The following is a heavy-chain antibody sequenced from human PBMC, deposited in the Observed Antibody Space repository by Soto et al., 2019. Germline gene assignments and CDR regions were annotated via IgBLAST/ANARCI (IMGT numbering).Heavy chain of an antibody. Sequence: QVQLQQSGPGLVKPSQILSLTCTISGDSVSSNIATWNWIRQSPSRGLEWLGRTYYRSRWYNDYAPSVKSRITINPDTSKNHVSLQLNSVTPEDTAVYYCARERGFLSEAFDIWGRGTMVTVSS. CDR3: ARERGFLSEAFDI. D-gene: IGHD3-10*01. CDR1: GDSVSSNIAT. J-gene: IGHJ3*02. V-gene: IGHV6-1*02. CDR2: TYYRSRWYN.